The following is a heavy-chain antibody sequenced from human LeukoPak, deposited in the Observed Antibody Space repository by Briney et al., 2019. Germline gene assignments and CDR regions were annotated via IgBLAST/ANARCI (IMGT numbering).Heavy chain of an antibody. J-gene: IGHJ4*02. Sequence: GGSLRLSCAASGFTFSSYAMSWVRQAPGKGLEWVSAISGSGGSTYYADSVKGRFTISRDNSKNTLYLQMNRLRAEHTAVYYCAKKARQVLTPLDYWGQGTLVTVSS. V-gene: IGHV3-23*01. CDR1: GFTFSSYA. D-gene: IGHD2-21*02. CDR2: ISGSGGST. CDR3: AKKARQVLTPLDY.